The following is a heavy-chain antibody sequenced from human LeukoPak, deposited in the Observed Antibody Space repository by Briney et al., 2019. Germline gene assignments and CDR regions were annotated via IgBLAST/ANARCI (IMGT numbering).Heavy chain of an antibody. Sequence: ASVKVSCKASGYTFTSYAMHWVRQAPGQRLEWMGWINAGNGNTKYSQKFQGRVTITADESTSTAYMELSSLRSEDTAVYYCARAGSGWYPGYWGQGTLVTVSS. D-gene: IGHD6-19*01. CDR2: INAGNGNT. CDR1: GYTFTSYA. CDR3: ARAGSGWYPGY. V-gene: IGHV1-3*01. J-gene: IGHJ4*02.